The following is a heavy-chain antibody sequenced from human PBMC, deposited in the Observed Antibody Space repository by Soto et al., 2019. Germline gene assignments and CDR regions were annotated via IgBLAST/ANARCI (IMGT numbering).Heavy chain of an antibody. CDR1: GFSFISYA. CDR2: ISDSGGRT. J-gene: IGHJ6*02. D-gene: IGHD3-3*01. Sequence: VQLLESGGGLVQPGKSLRLSCAASGFSFISYAMSWVRQVPGKRLEWVSSISDSGGRTFYAESVEGRFTISRDDSTSTLFLQMNSLRAEDTAIYYCTKGGVRFLEWLGDVWGQGTTVTVSS. CDR3: TKGGVRFLEWLGDV. V-gene: IGHV3-23*01.